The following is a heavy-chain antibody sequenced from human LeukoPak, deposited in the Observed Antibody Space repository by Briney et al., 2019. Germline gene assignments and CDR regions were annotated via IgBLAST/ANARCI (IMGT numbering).Heavy chain of an antibody. J-gene: IGHJ4*02. CDR1: GLTFSTYA. D-gene: IGHD3-22*01. CDR2: ISGNGGTT. Sequence: GGSLRLSCAASGLTFSTYAMSWVRQAPGKGLEWVSTISGNGGTTYYADSVKGRFTISRDNSKNTLYLQMNSLRVEDTAVYYCAKPPPDSSIWLCDDWGQGTRVTVSS. CDR3: AKPPPDSSIWLCDD. V-gene: IGHV3-23*01.